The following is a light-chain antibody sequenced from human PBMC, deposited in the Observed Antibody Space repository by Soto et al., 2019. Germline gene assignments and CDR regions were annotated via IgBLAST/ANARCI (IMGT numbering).Light chain of an antibody. Sequence: PGERDTLSCRASQSVSSYLVWYQQKVGQAPRLLIYDASNRATGIPARFSGSGSGTDFTLTISSLEPEDFAVYYCQQRSNWPPTCGPGTKVDIK. CDR1: QSVSSY. CDR2: DAS. V-gene: IGKV3-11*01. J-gene: IGKJ1*01. CDR3: QQRSNWPPT.